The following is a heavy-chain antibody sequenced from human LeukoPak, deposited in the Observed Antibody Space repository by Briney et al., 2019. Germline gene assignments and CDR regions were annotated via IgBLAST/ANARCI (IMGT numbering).Heavy chain of an antibody. CDR3: ARDNRLGATWEFDY. Sequence: ASVKVSFKVSGYTFTDYYMHWVRQAPGQGLEWMGWIKPNSGGTNYAQKFQGRVTMTRDTSISTAYMELSRLRSDDTAVYYCARDNRLGATWEFDYWGQGTLVTVSS. V-gene: IGHV1-2*02. CDR2: IKPNSGGT. CDR1: GYTFTDYY. J-gene: IGHJ4*02. D-gene: IGHD1-26*01.